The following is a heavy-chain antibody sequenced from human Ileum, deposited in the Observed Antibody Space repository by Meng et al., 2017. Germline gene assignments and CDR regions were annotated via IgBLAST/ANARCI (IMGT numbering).Heavy chain of an antibody. V-gene: IGHV3-33*08. CDR3: ARGYSGSYRIDY. Sequence: RLGEWGGGVVQPGRSLGPSCAASGFTFSAYPMRGVRQAPGKGLEWVASIWYDASHSDYKDSVKGRFTISRDNSKNTLYLQMNSLRVEDTAVYYCARGYSGSYRIDYWGQGNLVTVSS. J-gene: IGHJ4*02. CDR2: IWYDASHS. D-gene: IGHD1-26*01. CDR1: GFTFSAYP.